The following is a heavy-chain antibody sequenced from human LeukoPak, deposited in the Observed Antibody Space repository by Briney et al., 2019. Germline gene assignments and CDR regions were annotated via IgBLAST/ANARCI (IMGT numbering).Heavy chain of an antibody. CDR2: IYPGDSDT. J-gene: IGHJ4*02. D-gene: IGHD5-18*01. CDR3: ARMRYSYGYFPDY. V-gene: IGHV5-51*01. Sequence: GESLKISCKGSGYSFTAFWIAWVRQMPGKGLEWMGIIYPGDSDTRYSPSFQGQVTISADKSISTAYLQWSSLKASDTAMYYCARMRYSYGYFPDYWGQGTLVTVSS. CDR1: GYSFTAFW.